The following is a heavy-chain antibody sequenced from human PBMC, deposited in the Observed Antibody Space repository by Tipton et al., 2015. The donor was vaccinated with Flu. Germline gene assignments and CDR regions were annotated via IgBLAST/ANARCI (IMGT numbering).Heavy chain of an antibody. CDR3: VRDIHSGGSGTPGDF. J-gene: IGHJ4*02. CDR2: ISTYNGDT. V-gene: IGHV1-18*04. Sequence: QLVQSGGEVKKPGASLKVSCKASGYSFSRYSFSWVRQAPGQGLEWMGWISTYNGDTNYAQNFQGRVTMTTDTSTSTTYMELRSLRSDDTAVYYCVRDIHSGGSGTPGDFWGQGTLVTVSS. CDR1: GYSFSRYS. D-gene: IGHD3-10*01.